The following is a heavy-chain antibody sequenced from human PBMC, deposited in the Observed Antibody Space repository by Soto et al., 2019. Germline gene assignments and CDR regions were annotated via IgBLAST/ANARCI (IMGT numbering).Heavy chain of an antibody. CDR1: GYTFTSYG. D-gene: IGHD5-18*01. Sequence: QVQLVQSGAEVKKPGASVKVSCKASGYTFTSYGISWVRQAPGQGLEWMGWINAYNGNTKYAQKLQGRVTMTTDTSTSTAYRELRSLRSDETAVHYCARDQAMGQFDSWGQGTLVTVSS. CDR3: ARDQAMGQFDS. V-gene: IGHV1-18*01. J-gene: IGHJ4*02. CDR2: INAYNGNT.